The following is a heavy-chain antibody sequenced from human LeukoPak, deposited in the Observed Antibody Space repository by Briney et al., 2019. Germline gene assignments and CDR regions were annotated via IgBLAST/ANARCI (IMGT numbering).Heavy chain of an antibody. CDR1: GFTFSAYA. CDR3: ARLGFVVPAVIFDY. J-gene: IGHJ4*02. D-gene: IGHD2-2*02. V-gene: IGHV3-23*01. CDR2: IGSDGKT. Sequence: PSGGSLRLSCEASGFTFSAYAMTWVRQAPGKGLEWVSSIGSDGKTHYSESVKGRFAISRDNSKSMLFLQLNSLRAEDTALYYCARLGFVVPAVIFDYWGQGTLVTVSS.